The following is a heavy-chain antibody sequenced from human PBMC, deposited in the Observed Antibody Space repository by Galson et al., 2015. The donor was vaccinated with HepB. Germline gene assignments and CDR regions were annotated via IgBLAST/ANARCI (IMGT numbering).Heavy chain of an antibody. CDR2: IKQDGSEK. CDR1: GFTFSSYW. D-gene: IGHD1-7*01. CDR3: ARGPPGTTFFYYMDV. Sequence: SLRLSCAASGFTFSSYWMSWVRQAPGKGLEWVANIKQDGSEKYYVDSVKGRFTISRDNAKNSLYLQMNSLRAEDTAVYYCARGPPGTTFFYYMDVWGKGTTVTVSS. V-gene: IGHV3-7*04. J-gene: IGHJ6*03.